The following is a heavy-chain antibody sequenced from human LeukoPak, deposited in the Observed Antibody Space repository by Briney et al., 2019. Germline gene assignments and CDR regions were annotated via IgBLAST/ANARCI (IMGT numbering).Heavy chain of an antibody. V-gene: IGHV3-48*03. D-gene: IGHD3-10*02. Sequence: GGSLRLSCAAPGFTFSNYAMNWVRQAPGKGLEWVSYISSSGSTIYYADSVQGRFTISRDNAQNSLYLQMSSLRAEDTAVYYCARNVYNFDYWGQGTLVTVSS. CDR1: GFTFSNYA. CDR3: ARNVYNFDY. CDR2: ISSSGSTI. J-gene: IGHJ4*02.